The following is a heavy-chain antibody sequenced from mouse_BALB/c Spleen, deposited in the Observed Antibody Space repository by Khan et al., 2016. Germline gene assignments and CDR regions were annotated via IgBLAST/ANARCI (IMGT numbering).Heavy chain of an antibody. CDR2: INPDSSKT. V-gene: IGHV4-1*02. Sequence: EVQLQESGGGLVQPGGSLKLSCAASGFAFSRYWMSWVRQAPGKGLEWIGEINPDSSKTNYTPSLKDKIIITRDNAKNTLYLQMSKLRSEDTALYYCTRLYCNGIIDYWGQGTTLTVSS. J-gene: IGHJ2*01. D-gene: IGHD1-1*01. CDR3: TRLYCNGIIDY. CDR1: GFAFSRYW.